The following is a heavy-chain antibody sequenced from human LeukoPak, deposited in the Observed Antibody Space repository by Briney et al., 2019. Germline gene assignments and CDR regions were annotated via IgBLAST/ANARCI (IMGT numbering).Heavy chain of an antibody. V-gene: IGHV1-69*04. D-gene: IGHD6-13*01. Sequence: SAKVSCKVSGDTFSGYSVSWVRQTPGQGLELMGRIIPILGIANYAQKLQGRVTITADKSTSTAYMELSSLRSEDTAVYYCARGLGNSGWSDLYMDVWGKGTTVTV. J-gene: IGHJ6*03. CDR3: ARGLGNSGWSDLYMDV. CDR1: GDTFSGYS. CDR2: IIPILGIA.